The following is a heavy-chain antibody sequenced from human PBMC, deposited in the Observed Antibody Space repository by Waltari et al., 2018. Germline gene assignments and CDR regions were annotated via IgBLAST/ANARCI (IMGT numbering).Heavy chain of an antibody. CDR3: ARDVPGCGGDCYYDY. D-gene: IGHD2-21*01. CDR1: GFTFSSYG. J-gene: IGHJ4*02. V-gene: IGHV3-48*01. CDR2: ISSSSSTI. Sequence: VQLVESGGGVVQPGRSLRLSCAASGFTFSSYGMHWVRQAPGKGLEWVSYISSSSSTIYYADSVKGRFTISRDNAKNSLYLQMNSLRAEDTAVYYCARDVPGCGGDCYYDYWGQGTLVTVSS.